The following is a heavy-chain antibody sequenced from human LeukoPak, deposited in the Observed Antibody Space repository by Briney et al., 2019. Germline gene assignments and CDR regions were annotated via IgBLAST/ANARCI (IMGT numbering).Heavy chain of an antibody. D-gene: IGHD3-10*01. CDR3: ARVWFGELSLDWFDP. CDR1: GGSISSSSYY. Sequence: PSETLSLTCTVSGGSISSSSYYWGWIRQPPGKGLEWIGSIYYSGSTYYNPSLKSRVTISVDTSKNQFSLKLSSVTAADTAVYYCARVWFGELSLDWFDPWGQGTLVTVSS. CDR2: IYYSGST. J-gene: IGHJ5*02. V-gene: IGHV4-39*07.